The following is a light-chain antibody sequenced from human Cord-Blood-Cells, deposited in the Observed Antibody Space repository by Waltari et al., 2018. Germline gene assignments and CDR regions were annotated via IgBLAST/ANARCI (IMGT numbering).Light chain of an antibody. CDR1: QSVSSN. Sequence: EIVMTQSPATLSVSLGERDTLSCRASQSVSSNLAWYQQKPGQAPRLLIYGASTRATGIPARFSGSGSGTEFTLTISSLQSEDFAVYYCQQYNNWPPYTFGQGTKLEIK. V-gene: IGKV3-15*01. J-gene: IGKJ2*01. CDR3: QQYNNWPPYT. CDR2: GAS.